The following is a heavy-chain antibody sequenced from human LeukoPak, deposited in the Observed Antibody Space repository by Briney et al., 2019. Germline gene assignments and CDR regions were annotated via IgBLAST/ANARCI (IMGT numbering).Heavy chain of an antibody. CDR2: IYYNGST. V-gene: IGHV4-59*08. CDR1: GGSISSYS. Sequence: SETLSLTCTVSGGSISSYSWTWIRQPPGKGLEWIGNIYYNGSTNYNPSLKSRVTMSVDTSRNYFFLKLSSVSATDTAVYYCANGISSGHNYYYYYMDVWGKETTVTVSS. J-gene: IGHJ6*03. D-gene: IGHD6-25*01. CDR3: ANGISSGHNYYYYYMDV.